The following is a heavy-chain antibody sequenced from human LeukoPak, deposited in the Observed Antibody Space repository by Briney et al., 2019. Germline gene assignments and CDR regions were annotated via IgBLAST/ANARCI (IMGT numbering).Heavy chain of an antibody. J-gene: IGHJ6*04. CDR3: ARGGAHISGMDV. CDR1: GYSISSGYY. D-gene: IGHD2-21*01. V-gene: IGHV4-38-2*02. CDR2: IYHSGST. Sequence: SETLSLTCTVSGYSISSGYYWGCIRQPPGKGLEWIGSIYHSGSTYYNPSLKSRVTISVDTSKNQFSLKLSSVTAADTAVYYCARGGAHISGMDVWGKGTTVTVSS.